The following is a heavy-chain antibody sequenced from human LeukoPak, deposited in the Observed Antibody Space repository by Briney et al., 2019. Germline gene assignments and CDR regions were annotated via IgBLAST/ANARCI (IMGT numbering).Heavy chain of an antibody. V-gene: IGHV4-4*07. J-gene: IGHJ3*01. D-gene: IGHD5-24*01. CDR2: IYTSGSA. CDR1: GASISRYY. CDR3: ASHGDGKNYDAFDV. Sequence: PSETLSLTCTGSGASISRYYWSWIRQPAGKGLEWIGRIYTSGSANNNPSLNSRAFMSVDTSKSQVSLRLSSVTAADTAMYYCASHGDGKNYDAFDVWGQWTMVTVSS.